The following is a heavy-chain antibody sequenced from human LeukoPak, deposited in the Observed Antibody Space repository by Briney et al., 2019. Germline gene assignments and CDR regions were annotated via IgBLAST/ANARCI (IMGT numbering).Heavy chain of an antibody. J-gene: IGHJ4*02. CDR3: TRMAWRSRPFDY. D-gene: IGHD2-2*01. Sequence: GGSLRLSCAASGFTVSSNYKSWVRQAPGKGLEWVANIKQDGGEKWYVDSVRGRFTISRDSAKNSVYLQMNSLRVEDTAVYYCTRMAWRSRPFDYWGQGTLVTVSS. V-gene: IGHV3-7*01. CDR1: GFTVSSNY. CDR2: IKQDGGEK.